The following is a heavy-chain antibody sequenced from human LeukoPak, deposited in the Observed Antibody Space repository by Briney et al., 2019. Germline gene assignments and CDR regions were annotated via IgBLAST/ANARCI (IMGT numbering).Heavy chain of an antibody. CDR1: GFTFSSYA. Sequence: GGSLRLSCAASGFTFSSYAMHWVRQAPGKGLEWVAVISYDGSNKYYADSVKGRFTISRDNSKNTLYPQMNSLRAEDTAVYYCARDTYSSSWHYYYYYMDVWGKGTTVTVSS. CDR2: ISYDGSNK. CDR3: ARDTYSSSWHYYYYYMDV. V-gene: IGHV3-30*04. D-gene: IGHD6-13*01. J-gene: IGHJ6*03.